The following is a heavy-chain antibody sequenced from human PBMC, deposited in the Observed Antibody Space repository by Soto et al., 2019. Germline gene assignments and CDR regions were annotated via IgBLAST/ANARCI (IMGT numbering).Heavy chain of an antibody. CDR2: VHYSGST. Sequence: TLSLTCSVSGGTISSYYWTWIRQPPGKGLEWIGYVHYSGSTNYNPSLKSRVTISVDTSKNQFSLKLSSVTAADTAVYYCARRDHDSSGSYADDWGQGTLVTVSS. D-gene: IGHD3-22*01. CDR1: GGTISSYY. CDR3: ARRDHDSSGSYADD. V-gene: IGHV4-59*01. J-gene: IGHJ4*02.